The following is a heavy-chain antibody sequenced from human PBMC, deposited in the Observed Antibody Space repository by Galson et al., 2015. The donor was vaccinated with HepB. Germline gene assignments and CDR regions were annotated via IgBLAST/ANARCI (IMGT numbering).Heavy chain of an antibody. CDR1: GGTFSSYA. CDR3: ARRGPHDYYYYGMDV. Sequence: SVKVSCKASGGTFSSYAISWVRQAPGQGLEWMGRIIPILGIANYAQKFQGRVTITADKSTSTAYMELSSLRSEDTAVYYCARRGPHDYYYYGMDVWGQGTTATVSS. V-gene: IGHV1-69*04. J-gene: IGHJ6*02. CDR2: IIPILGIA.